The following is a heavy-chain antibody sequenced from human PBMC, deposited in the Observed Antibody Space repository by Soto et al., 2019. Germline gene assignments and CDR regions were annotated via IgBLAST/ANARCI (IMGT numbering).Heavy chain of an antibody. J-gene: IGHJ3*02. CDR1: GFTFSNAW. CDR3: TWAPDRNDVPGAFDI. CDR2: IKSKTDGGTT. Sequence: GGSLRLSCAASGFTFSNAWMSWVRQAPGKGLEWVGRIKSKTDGGTTDYAAPVKGRFTISRDDSKNTLYLQMNSLKTEDTAVYYCTWAPDRNDVPGAFDIWGQGTMVTVSS. D-gene: IGHD1-1*01. V-gene: IGHV3-15*01.